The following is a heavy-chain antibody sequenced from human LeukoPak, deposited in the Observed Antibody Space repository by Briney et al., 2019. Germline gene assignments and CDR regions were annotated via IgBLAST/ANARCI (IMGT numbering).Heavy chain of an antibody. D-gene: IGHD6-19*01. CDR2: ISFDGNIE. CDR3: ARASVSGHDY. V-gene: IGHV3-30*09. Sequence: GGSLRLSCAASGFTFSDYAMHWVRQAPGKGLEWVAFISFDGNIEYYADSVKGRFAMSRDNSKTTLYLQMNSLRVEDTAVYYCARASVSGHDYWGQGTLVTVSS. J-gene: IGHJ4*02. CDR1: GFTFSDYA.